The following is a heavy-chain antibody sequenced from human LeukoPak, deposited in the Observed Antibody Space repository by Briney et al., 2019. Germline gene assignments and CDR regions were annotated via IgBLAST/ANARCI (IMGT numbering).Heavy chain of an antibody. V-gene: IGHV3-48*01. CDR1: GFTFSSYS. Sequence: AGGSLRLSCAASGFTFSSYSMNWVRQAPGKGLEWVSYISSSSSTIYYADSVKGRFTISRDNAKNSLYLQMNSLRAEDTAVYYCARPLGIQLWLQVPYFDYWGQGTLVTVSS. J-gene: IGHJ4*02. D-gene: IGHD5-18*01. CDR2: ISSSSSTI. CDR3: ARPLGIQLWLQVPYFDY.